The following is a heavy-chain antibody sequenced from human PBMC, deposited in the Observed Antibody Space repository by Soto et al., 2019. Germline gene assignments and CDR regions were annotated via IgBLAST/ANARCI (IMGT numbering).Heavy chain of an antibody. CDR3: VGEVASGY. D-gene: IGHD2-21*01. CDR1: GVTLSNFG. CDR2: ISIDGSTM. J-gene: IGHJ4*02. Sequence: QVQLVESGGGVVQPGRSLRLSCAASGVTLSNFGMHWVRQAPGKGLEWVAVISIDGSTMFYADSVKGRFTISRDSSRNTLYLQMNSLRAEDTAVYLCVGEVASGYWGQGTLVTVSS. V-gene: IGHV3-30*03.